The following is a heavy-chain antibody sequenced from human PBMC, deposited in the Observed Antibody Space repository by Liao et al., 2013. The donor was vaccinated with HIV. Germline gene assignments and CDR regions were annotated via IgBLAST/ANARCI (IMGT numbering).Heavy chain of an antibody. V-gene: IGHV4-4*07. CDR3: ARGGSFFDF. D-gene: IGHD5-12*01. Sequence: QVXLQESGPGLVKPSETLSLTCSVSHGSISSNYWNWIRQPAGKGLEWIGRVSNSGSSSYNPSLKSRVTMSVNTAKNQISLNLNSVTAADTALYYCARGGSFFDFWGRGIVVTVSS. J-gene: IGHJ4*02. CDR1: HGSISSNY. CDR2: VSNSGSS.